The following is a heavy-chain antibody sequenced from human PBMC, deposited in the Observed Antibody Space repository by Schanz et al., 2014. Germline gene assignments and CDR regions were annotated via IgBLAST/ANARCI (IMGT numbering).Heavy chain of an antibody. J-gene: IGHJ4*02. V-gene: IGHV1-69*09. CDR2: IIPILGME. D-gene: IGHD3-9*01. CDR1: GGTFSSFA. Sequence: QVQLVQSGAEVKNPGSSVKVSCKASGGTFSSFAIFWVRQAPGQGLEWMGTIIPILGMENYAQKFQGRVTITADISTSTAYMELRSLRSDDTAVYYCARGWGYDALTGYVFWGQGTLVTVSS. CDR3: ARGWGYDALTGYVF.